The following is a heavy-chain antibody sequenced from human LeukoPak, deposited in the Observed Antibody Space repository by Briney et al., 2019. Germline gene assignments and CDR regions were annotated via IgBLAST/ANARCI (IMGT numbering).Heavy chain of an antibody. CDR1: GFTVSSNY. Sequence: GGSLRLSCAASGFTVSSNYMSWVRQAPGKGLEWVSAISGSGGSTYYADSVKGRFTISRDNSKNTLYLQMNSLRAEDTAVYYCAKDYYDSSGYYYDYYYYYGMDVWGQGTTVTVSS. D-gene: IGHD3-22*01. J-gene: IGHJ6*02. CDR3: AKDYYDSSGYYYDYYYYYGMDV. CDR2: ISGSGGST. V-gene: IGHV3-23*01.